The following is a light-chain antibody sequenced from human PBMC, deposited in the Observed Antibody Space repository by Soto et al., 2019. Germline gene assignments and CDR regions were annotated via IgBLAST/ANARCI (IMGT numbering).Light chain of an antibody. Sequence: QLVLTQSPSASASLGASVKLTCTLSSGHISYAIAWHQQQPEKGPRYLMKLNSDGSHSKGDGIPDRFSGSSSGAERYLTISSLQSEDEADYYCQTWGTGIQVFGTGTKLTVL. CDR2: LNSDGSH. CDR3: QTWGTGIQV. V-gene: IGLV4-69*01. CDR1: SGHISYA. J-gene: IGLJ1*01.